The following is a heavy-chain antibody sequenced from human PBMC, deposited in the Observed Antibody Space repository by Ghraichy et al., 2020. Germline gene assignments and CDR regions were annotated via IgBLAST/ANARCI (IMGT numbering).Heavy chain of an antibody. V-gene: IGHV4-59*01. D-gene: IGHD4-11*01. CDR2: IYYSGST. CDR1: GGSINTYF. Sequence: SETLSLTCTVSGGSINTYFWSWIRQSPGKGLEWIGYIYYSGSTNYNPSLKSRVTMSVDTSKNQFSLKLNSVTAADTAVYYCGRDAGGDNYVDIWGQGTMVTVSS. CDR3: GRDAGGDNYVDI. J-gene: IGHJ3*02.